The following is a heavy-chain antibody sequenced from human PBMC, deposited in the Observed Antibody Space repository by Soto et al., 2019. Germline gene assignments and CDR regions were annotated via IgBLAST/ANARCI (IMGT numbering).Heavy chain of an antibody. V-gene: IGHV3-53*01. Sequence: GGSLRLSCAASGFTVSSNYMSCVRQAPGKGLEWFSVIYSGGSTYYADSVKGRFTISRDNSKNTLYLQMNSLRAEDTAVYYCASSGYSYGYYYYRMDVSGQGTTVTVSS. CDR1: GFTVSSNY. J-gene: IGHJ6*02. CDR2: IYSGGST. CDR3: ASSGYSYGYYYYRMDV. D-gene: IGHD5-18*01.